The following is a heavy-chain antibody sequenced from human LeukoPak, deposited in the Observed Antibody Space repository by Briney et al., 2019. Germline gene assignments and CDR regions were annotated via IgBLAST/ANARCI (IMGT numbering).Heavy chain of an antibody. CDR1: GFTFSDYY. CDR3: ARDPRAALAY. D-gene: IGHD6-6*01. Sequence: PGGSLRLSCAASGFTFSDYYMSWIRQAPGKGLEWVSHISSSGSTVYYADSVKGRFTISRDNAKDSLYLQMNSLRAEDTAVYYCARDPRAALAYWGQGTLVTVSS. J-gene: IGHJ4*02. V-gene: IGHV3-11*01. CDR2: ISSSGSTV.